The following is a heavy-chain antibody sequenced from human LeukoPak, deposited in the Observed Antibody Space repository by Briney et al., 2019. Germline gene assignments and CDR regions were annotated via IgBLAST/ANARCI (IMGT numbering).Heavy chain of an antibody. D-gene: IGHD2-8*01. Sequence: GASVKISCKASGFTFTSFYMHWVRQAPGQGLEWMGLINPRGGSTSYAQKFQGRVTMTRDMSTSTVHMELSSLRSEDTAVYYCARGGAHIVLMVYAENWFDPWGQGTLVTVPS. CDR2: INPRGGST. CDR1: GFTFTSFY. J-gene: IGHJ5*02. CDR3: ARGGAHIVLMVYAENWFDP. V-gene: IGHV1-46*01.